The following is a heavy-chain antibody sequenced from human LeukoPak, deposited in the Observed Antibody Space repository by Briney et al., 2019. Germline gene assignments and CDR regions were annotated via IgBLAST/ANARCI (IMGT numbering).Heavy chain of an antibody. D-gene: IGHD2-21*01. J-gene: IGHJ3*02. Sequence: ASVKVSCKASGYTFTGYYMHWVRQAPGHGLEWMGRINPNSGGTNYAQKFQGRVTMTRDTSISTAYMELSRLRSDDTAVYYCARERVVVVHDAFDIWGQGTMVTVSS. CDR3: ARERVVVVHDAFDI. CDR1: GYTFTGYY. CDR2: INPNSGGT. V-gene: IGHV1-2*06.